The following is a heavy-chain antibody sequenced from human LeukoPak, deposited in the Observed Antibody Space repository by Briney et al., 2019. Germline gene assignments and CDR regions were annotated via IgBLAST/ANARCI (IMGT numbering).Heavy chain of an antibody. J-gene: IGHJ5*02. D-gene: IGHD6-6*01. Sequence: SQTLSLTCTVSGGSISSGSYYWSWIRQPAGKGLEWIGRIYTSGSTNYNPSLKSRVTISVDTSKNQFTLKLSSVTAADTAVYYCARGPQYSSSSLYNWFDPWGQGTLVTVSS. CDR1: GGSISSGSYY. V-gene: IGHV4-61*02. CDR3: ARGPQYSSSSLYNWFDP. CDR2: IYTSGST.